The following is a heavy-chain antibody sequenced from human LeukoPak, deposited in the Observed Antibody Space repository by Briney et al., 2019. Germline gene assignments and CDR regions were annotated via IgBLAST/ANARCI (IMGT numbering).Heavy chain of an antibody. CDR1: GFTVSSNY. J-gene: IGHJ6*02. D-gene: IGHD2-15*01. V-gene: IGHV3-23*01. CDR2: ISGSADST. CDR3: ARGFRIPDV. Sequence: GGSLRLSCAASGFTVSSNYMTWVRQAPGKGLEWVSAISGSADSTYYADSVKGRFTISRDNSKNTLHLQMNSLRADDTAVYYCARGFRIPDVWGQGTTVTVSS.